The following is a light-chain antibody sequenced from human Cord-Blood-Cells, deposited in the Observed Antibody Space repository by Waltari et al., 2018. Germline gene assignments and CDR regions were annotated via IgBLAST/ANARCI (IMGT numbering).Light chain of an antibody. CDR2: DAS. CDR1: QSVSSY. J-gene: IGKJ2*01. Sequence: DIVLTQSPAPLSLSPGERATLSCRASQSVSSYLAWYQQKPGQAPSRLIYDASNRATGIPARFSGSGSGTDFTLTISSLEPEDFAVYYCQQRSNWPTFGQGTKLEIK. V-gene: IGKV3-11*01. CDR3: QQRSNWPT.